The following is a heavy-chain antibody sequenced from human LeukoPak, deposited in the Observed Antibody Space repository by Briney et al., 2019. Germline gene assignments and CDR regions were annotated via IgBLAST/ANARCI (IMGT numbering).Heavy chain of an antibody. Sequence: SETLSLTCTVSGGSISSSSYYWGWIRQPPGKGPEWIGSIYYSGSTYYNPSLKSRVTISVDTSKNQFSLKVSSVTAADTAVYYCARLGGNQVLYYFDYWGQGTLVTVSS. V-gene: IGHV4-39*01. D-gene: IGHD1-14*01. J-gene: IGHJ4*02. CDR1: GGSISSSSYY. CDR3: ARLGGNQVLYYFDY. CDR2: IYYSGST.